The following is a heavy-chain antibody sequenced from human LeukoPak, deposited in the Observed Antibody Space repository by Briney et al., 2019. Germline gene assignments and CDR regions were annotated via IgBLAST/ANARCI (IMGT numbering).Heavy chain of an antibody. V-gene: IGHV4-38-2*02. CDR1: GGSISNYY. CDR2: IYHGGST. D-gene: IGHD3-10*01. J-gene: IGHJ3*02. Sequence: PSETLSLTCTVSGGSISNYYWGWIRQPPGKGLEWIGTIYHGGSTDYNPSLKSRVIISVDTSKNQFSLKLTSVTAADTAVYYCARGFRGRFSVWDAFQIWGQGTMVTVSS. CDR3: ARGFRGRFSVWDAFQI.